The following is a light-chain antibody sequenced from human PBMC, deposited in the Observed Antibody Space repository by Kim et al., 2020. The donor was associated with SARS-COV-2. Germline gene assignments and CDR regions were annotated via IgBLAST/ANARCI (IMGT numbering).Light chain of an antibody. V-gene: IGKV3-20*01. CDR1: QSVRSSN. J-gene: IGKJ4*01. CDR3: QQYGSTPLT. CDR2: DAS. Sequence: SPGERATLSCRASQSVRSSNLAGYQQKPGQPPRLLMYDASSRATGIPDRFSGSGSGTDFTLTIGRLEPEDFAVYYCQQYGSTPLTFGGGTKVDIK.